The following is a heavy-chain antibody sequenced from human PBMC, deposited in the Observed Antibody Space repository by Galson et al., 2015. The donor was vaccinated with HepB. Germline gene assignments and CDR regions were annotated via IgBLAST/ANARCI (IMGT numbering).Heavy chain of an antibody. CDR3: ARVEEDFWSFEN. V-gene: IGHV3-48*01. CDR1: GFTFSRYS. CDR2: ISSSRSTI. D-gene: IGHD3-3*01. J-gene: IGHJ4*02. Sequence: SLRLSCAVSGFTFSRYSMNWVRQAPGKGLEWVSYISSSRSTISYADSVKGRFTISRDNAKNSLYLHMKGLRAEDTAVYYCARVEEDFWSFENWGQGTLVTVSS.